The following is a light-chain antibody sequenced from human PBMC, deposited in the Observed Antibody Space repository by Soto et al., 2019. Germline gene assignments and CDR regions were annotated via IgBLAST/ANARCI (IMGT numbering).Light chain of an antibody. V-gene: IGKV3-15*01. Sequence: EIVLTQSPATLSLSPGERATLYCRASQSVSSNLAWYQQKPGQAPRLLIYGASTRATGIPARFSGSGSGTEFTLTISSLQSEDFAVYYCQQYNNWPPWTFGQGTKV. CDR2: GAS. CDR3: QQYNNWPPWT. J-gene: IGKJ1*01. CDR1: QSVSSN.